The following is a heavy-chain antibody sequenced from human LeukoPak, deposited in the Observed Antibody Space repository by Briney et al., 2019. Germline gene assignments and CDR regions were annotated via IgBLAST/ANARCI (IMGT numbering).Heavy chain of an antibody. D-gene: IGHD1-1*01. CDR3: ARVAKERVGGVYYFDY. V-gene: IGHV3-13*01. CDR1: GFTFSDYD. J-gene: IGHJ4*02. CDR2: IGTAGDT. Sequence: QPGGSLRLSCAAPGFTFSDYDMHWVRQATGKGLEWVSPIGTAGDTYYTGSVKGRFTISRENAKNSLYLQMNSLRAGDTAVYYCARVAKERVGGVYYFDYWGQGTLVTVSS.